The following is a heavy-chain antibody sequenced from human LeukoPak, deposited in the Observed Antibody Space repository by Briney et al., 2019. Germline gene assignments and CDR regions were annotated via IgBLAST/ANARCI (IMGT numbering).Heavy chain of an antibody. V-gene: IGHV3-30*14. CDR3: ARFEYSSSCFDY. Sequence: GGSLRLSCAASGFTFSSYAMHWVRQAPGKGLEWVAVISYGGSNKYYADSVKGRFTISRDNSKNTLYLQMNSLRAEDTAVYYCARFEYSSSCFDYWGQGTLVTVSS. D-gene: IGHD6-6*01. CDR1: GFTFSSYA. J-gene: IGHJ4*02. CDR2: ISYGGSNK.